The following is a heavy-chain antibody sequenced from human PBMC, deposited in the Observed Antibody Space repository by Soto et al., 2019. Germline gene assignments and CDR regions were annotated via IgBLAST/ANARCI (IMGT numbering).Heavy chain of an antibody. CDR1: GGSFSGYY. J-gene: IGHJ6*02. V-gene: IGHV4-34*01. CDR2: INHSGST. Sequence: QVQLQQWGAGLLKPSETLSLTCAVYGGSFSGYYWSWIRQPPGKGLEWIGEINHSGSTNYNPSLKSRVXXSXDXPKNQFSLKLSSVTAADTAVYYCAREGTTHYYGMDVWGQGTTVTVSS. D-gene: IGHD4-17*01. CDR3: AREGTTHYYGMDV.